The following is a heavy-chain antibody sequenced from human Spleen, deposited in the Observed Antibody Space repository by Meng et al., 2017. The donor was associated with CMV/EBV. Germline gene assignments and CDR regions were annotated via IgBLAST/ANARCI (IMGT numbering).Heavy chain of an antibody. J-gene: IGHJ4*02. CDR2: MYYSGST. V-gene: IGHV4-39*07. Sequence: QLQLQGAGPGLGTASETLSRTCTVSGGSISSCSYDWGWIRQPTGKGLEWIGSMYYSGSTYYNPSLKSLVTISVHPSKNQFSLQLSSVAAVDPAVYYCSRENTVALWFNYFDYWGQGPLVTVSS. CDR1: GGSISSCSYD. D-gene: IGHD3-10*01. CDR3: SRENTVALWFNYFDY.